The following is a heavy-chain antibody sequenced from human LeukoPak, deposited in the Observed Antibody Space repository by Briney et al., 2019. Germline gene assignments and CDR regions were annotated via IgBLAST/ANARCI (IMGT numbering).Heavy chain of an antibody. D-gene: IGHD6-13*01. CDR1: GCSISGYY. CDR3: ARYAAAAGPNWFDP. V-gene: IGHV4-59*01. CDR2: IHYTGST. J-gene: IGHJ5*02. Sequence: PSETLSLTCTVSGCSISGYYWSWIRQPPGKGLEWVGLIHYTGSTHYNPSLESRVTISVFTSKNQFSLKMTSVTAADTAMYYCARYAAAAGPNWFDPWGQGTLVTVSS.